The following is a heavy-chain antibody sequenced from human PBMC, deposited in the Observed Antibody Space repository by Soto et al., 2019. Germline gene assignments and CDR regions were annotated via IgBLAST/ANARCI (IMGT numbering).Heavy chain of an antibody. D-gene: IGHD5-12*01. Sequence: EVQLVESGGGLVQPGGSLRLSCAASGLTVSSHYMSWVRQAPGKGLEWVSVIYSGGSTYYADSVKGRFTISRHDSKNTLYLQMNSLRGEDTAVYYCATVPEYGGYDFAYWGQGTLVTVSS. J-gene: IGHJ4*02. CDR2: IYSGGST. V-gene: IGHV3-53*04. CDR1: GLTVSSHY. CDR3: ATVPEYGGYDFAY.